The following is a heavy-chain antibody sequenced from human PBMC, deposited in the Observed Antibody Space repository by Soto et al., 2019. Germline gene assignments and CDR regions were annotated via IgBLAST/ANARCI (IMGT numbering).Heavy chain of an antibody. J-gene: IGHJ4*02. CDR2: IYWDDDK. CDR3: VHGRSGDLIDY. Sequence: QITLRESGPTLVKPTQILTLTCTFSGFSLNSRGVGVGWVRQPPGKALEWLTLIYWDDDKRYSPSLRSRLTIMKDTSQNQVVLIMTNVDPVDTATYYCVHGRSGDLIDYWGQGILVTVSS. V-gene: IGHV2-5*02. CDR1: GFSLNSRGVG. D-gene: IGHD1-26*01.